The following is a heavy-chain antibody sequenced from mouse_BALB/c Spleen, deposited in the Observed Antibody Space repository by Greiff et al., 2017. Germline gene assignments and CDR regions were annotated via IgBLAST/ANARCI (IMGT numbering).Heavy chain of an antibody. CDR2: ISSGSSTI. CDR3: ARSDYGNYGGYYAMDY. CDR1: GFTFSSFG. J-gene: IGHJ4*01. V-gene: IGHV5-17*02. D-gene: IGHD2-1*01. Sequence: EVKVVESGGGLVQPGGSRKLSCAASGFTFSSFGMHWVRQAPEKGLEWVAYISSGSSTIYYADTVKGRFTISRDNPKNTLFLQMTSLRSEDTAMYYCARSDYGNYGGYYAMDYWGQGTSVTVSS.